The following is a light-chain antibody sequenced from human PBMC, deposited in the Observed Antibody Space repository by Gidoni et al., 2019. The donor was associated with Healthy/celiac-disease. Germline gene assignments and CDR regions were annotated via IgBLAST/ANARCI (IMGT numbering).Light chain of an antibody. J-gene: IGKJ1*01. Sequence: ELVLTQSPGTLSLSPGERATLSCRASQSVSSSYLAWYQQKPGKAPRLLIYGASSRATGIPERFSGSGSGTDFTLTISRLEPEDFAVYYCQQYGSSPRTFGQXTKVEIK. CDR1: QSVSSSY. V-gene: IGKV3-20*01. CDR2: GAS. CDR3: QQYGSSPRT.